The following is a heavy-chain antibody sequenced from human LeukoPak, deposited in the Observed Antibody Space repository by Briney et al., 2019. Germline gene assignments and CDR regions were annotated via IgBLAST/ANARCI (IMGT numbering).Heavy chain of an antibody. CDR3: ARQIAVAGPGGAFDI. D-gene: IGHD6-19*01. CDR1: GYSFTSYW. CDR2: LYPGDSDT. Sequence: GESLKISCKGSGYSFTSYWIGWVRQMPGKGLEWMGILYPGDSDTRYSPSFQGQVTISADKSISTAYLQWSSLKASDTAMYYCARQIAVAGPGGAFDIWGQGTMVTVSS. V-gene: IGHV5-51*01. J-gene: IGHJ3*02.